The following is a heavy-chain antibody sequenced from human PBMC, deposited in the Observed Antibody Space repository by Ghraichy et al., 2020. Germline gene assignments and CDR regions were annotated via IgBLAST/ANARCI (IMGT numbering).Heavy chain of an antibody. V-gene: IGHV3-30*01. CDR3: ARGALSQNPNFQH. D-gene: IGHD3-9*01. CDR1: GFTFSSYA. CDR2: ISYDGSNK. Sequence: GSLRLSCAASGFTFSSYAMHWVRQAPGKGLEWVAVISYDGSNKYYADSVKGRFTISRDNSKNTLYLQMNSLRAEDTAVYYCARGALSQNPNFQHWGQGTLVTVS. J-gene: IGHJ1*01.